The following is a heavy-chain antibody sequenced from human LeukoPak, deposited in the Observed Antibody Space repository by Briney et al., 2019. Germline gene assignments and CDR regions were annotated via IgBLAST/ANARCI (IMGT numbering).Heavy chain of an antibody. CDR1: GFTFSNYA. D-gene: IGHD3-10*01. V-gene: IGHV3-23*01. Sequence: GGSLRPSCAASGFTFSNYAMSWVRQAPGKGLEWVSTVTSSGVIYYAGSVKGRFTISRDNSKNTLSLQMDNLGAEDTALYYCAKVPKGQGDLWYFDLWGRGTLVTVSS. CDR2: VTSSGVI. CDR3: AKVPKGQGDLWYFDL. J-gene: IGHJ2*01.